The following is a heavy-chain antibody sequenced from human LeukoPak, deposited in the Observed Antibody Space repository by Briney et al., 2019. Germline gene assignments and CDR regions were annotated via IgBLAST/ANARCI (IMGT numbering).Heavy chain of an antibody. CDR1: GGSISSSSYY. V-gene: IGHV4-39*07. J-gene: IGHJ4*02. D-gene: IGHD3-10*01. CDR3: ARGVLLWFWELPSYFDY. Sequence: SETLSLTCTVSGGSISSSSYYWGWIRQPPGKGLEWIGSIYYSGSTYYNPSLKSRVTISVDTSKNQFSLKLSSVTAADTAVYYCARGVLLWFWELPSYFDYWGQGTLVTVSS. CDR2: IYYSGST.